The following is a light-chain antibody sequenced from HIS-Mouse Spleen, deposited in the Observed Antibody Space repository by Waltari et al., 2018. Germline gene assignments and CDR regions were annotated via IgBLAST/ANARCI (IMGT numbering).Light chain of an antibody. CDR3: QVWDSSSDHVV. CDR1: NIGSNS. Sequence: SYVLTQPPSVSVAPGKTARITCGGNNIGSNSVHGYQQKPGQAPLLVVYEDSDRPSGIPERFSGSNSGNTATLTISRVEAGDEADYYCQVWDSSSDHVVFGGGTKLTVL. CDR2: EDS. V-gene: IGLV3-21*03. J-gene: IGLJ2*01.